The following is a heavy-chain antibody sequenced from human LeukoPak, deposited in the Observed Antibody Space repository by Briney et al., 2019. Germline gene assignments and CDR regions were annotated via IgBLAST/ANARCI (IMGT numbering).Heavy chain of an antibody. Sequence: SETLSLTCTVSGGSISSGSYYWSWIRQPAGKGLEWIGRIYTSGSTNYNPSLKSRVTISVDTSKNQFSLKLSSVTAADTAVYYCAREMGDCSGGSCYTFYYYMDVWGKGTTVTISS. J-gene: IGHJ6*03. D-gene: IGHD2-15*01. CDR2: IYTSGST. CDR3: AREMGDCSGGSCYTFYYYMDV. V-gene: IGHV4-61*02. CDR1: GGSISSGSYY.